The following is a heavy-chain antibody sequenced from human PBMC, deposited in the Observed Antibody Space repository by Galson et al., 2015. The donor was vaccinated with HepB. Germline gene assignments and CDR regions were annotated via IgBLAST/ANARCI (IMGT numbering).Heavy chain of an antibody. Sequence: SVKVSCKASGYTFTSYGISWVRQAPGQGLERMGWISAYNGNTNYAQKLQGRVTMTTDTSTSTAYMELRSLRPDDTAVYYCAREPVDPLDAFDIWGQGTMVTVSS. D-gene: IGHD5-12*01. CDR1: GYTFTSYG. V-gene: IGHV1-18*01. CDR3: AREPVDPLDAFDI. CDR2: ISAYNGNT. J-gene: IGHJ3*02.